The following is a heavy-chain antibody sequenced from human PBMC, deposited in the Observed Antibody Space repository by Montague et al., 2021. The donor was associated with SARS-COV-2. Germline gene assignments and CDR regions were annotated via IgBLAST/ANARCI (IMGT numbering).Heavy chain of an antibody. CDR3: VRPKGVYSTPFDT. V-gene: IGHV4-39*01. CDR1: GGSISSSSYQ. Sequence: SETLSLTCSVSGGSISSSSYQWGWVRQSPGKGLEWLGNIFKTGRAYPNPSLKSRVTPLVDSSKNHFSLNLTFVTAADTALYYCVRPKGVYSTPFDTWGQGTLVTVSS. J-gene: IGHJ5*02. D-gene: IGHD4-11*01. CDR2: IFKTGRA.